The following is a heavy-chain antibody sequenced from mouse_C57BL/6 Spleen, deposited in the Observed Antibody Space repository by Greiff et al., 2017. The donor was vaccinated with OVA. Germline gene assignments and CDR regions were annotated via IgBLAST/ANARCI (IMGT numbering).Heavy chain of an antibody. D-gene: IGHD1-1*01. Sequence: EVKLMESGPGLVKPSQSLSLTCSVTGYSITSGYYWNWIRQFPGNKLEWMGYISYDGSNNYNPSLKNRISITRDTSKNQFFLKLNSVTTEDTATYYCARDNGSSPYYAMDYWGQGTSVTVSS. CDR1: GYSITSGYY. J-gene: IGHJ4*01. CDR2: ISYDGSN. CDR3: ARDNGSSPYYAMDY. V-gene: IGHV3-6*01.